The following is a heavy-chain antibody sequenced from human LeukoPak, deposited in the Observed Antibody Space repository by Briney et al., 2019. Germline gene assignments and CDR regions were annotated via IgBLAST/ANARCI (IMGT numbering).Heavy chain of an antibody. V-gene: IGHV1-18*04. CDR1: GYTFTHHG. CDR3: ARDPSNSAGYHAHFDS. CDR2: ISCDNGDT. J-gene: IGHJ4*02. Sequence: ASVKVSCKASGYTFTHHGISWVRQAPGQALEWMRWISCDNGDTMYAQNVQGRATMTTDPSTTTAYIERRSLSSDDTAMYYCARDPSNSAGYHAHFDSWGQGTLVTVSS. D-gene: IGHD5-12*01.